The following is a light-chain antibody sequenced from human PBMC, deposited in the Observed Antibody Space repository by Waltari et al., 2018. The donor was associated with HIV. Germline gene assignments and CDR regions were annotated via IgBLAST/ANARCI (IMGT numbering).Light chain of an antibody. V-gene: IGKV1-9*01. CDR2: STS. CDR1: QGINHF. CDR3: QHYYPSHPIS. Sequence: DIQLTQSPSFLSASVGDRVTITCRASQGINHFLAWYQQKPGKAPKLLIYSTSTLYSGVPSRFSGSGSGTEFTLTISSLQPEDFATYYCQHYYPSHPISFGQGTRLEIK. J-gene: IGKJ5*01.